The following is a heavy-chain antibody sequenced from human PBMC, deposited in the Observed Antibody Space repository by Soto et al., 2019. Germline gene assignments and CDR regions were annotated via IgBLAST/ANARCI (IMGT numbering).Heavy chain of an antibody. CDR1: GGSINSFY. D-gene: IGHD2-2*02. V-gene: IGHV4-59*08. Sequence: CTVSGGSINSFYWSWIRQPPGKGLEWIGYIYYSGSTNYNPSLKSRVTISVDTSKNQFSLKLSSVTAADTAVYYCARHDLPYCSGDTCYTGGMDVWGQGTTVTVSS. CDR2: IYYSGST. J-gene: IGHJ6*02. CDR3: ARHDLPYCSGDTCYTGGMDV.